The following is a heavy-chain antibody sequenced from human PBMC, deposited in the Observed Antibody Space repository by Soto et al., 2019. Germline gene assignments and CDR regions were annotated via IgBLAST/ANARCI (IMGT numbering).Heavy chain of an antibody. CDR3: VRVVAIPGYPDN. J-gene: IGHJ4*02. CDR2: IVPIVDTS. D-gene: IGHD5-12*01. CDR1: GGTFSSYA. Sequence: QVQLVQSGAEVRQPASSVKVSCKTSGGTFSSYAISWVRQAPGQELEWMGGIVPIVDTSTYAQKYQGRVTITAHESTSTVYMELSSLRSDDTAVYYCVRVVAIPGYPDNWGQGTLVTVSS. V-gene: IGHV1-69*12.